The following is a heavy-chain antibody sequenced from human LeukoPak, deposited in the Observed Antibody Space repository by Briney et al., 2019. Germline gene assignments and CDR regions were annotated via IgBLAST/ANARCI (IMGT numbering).Heavy chain of an antibody. CDR3: AKAITMVRGVTLDY. V-gene: IGHV3-53*01. J-gene: IGHJ4*02. CDR2: IYSGGST. Sequence: GGSLRLSCAASGFTVSSNYMSWVRQAPGKGLEWVSVIYSGGSTYYADSVKGRFTISRHSSKNTLYLQMNSLRAEDTAVYYCAKAITMVRGVTLDYWGQGTLVTVSS. CDR1: GFTVSSNY. D-gene: IGHD3-10*01.